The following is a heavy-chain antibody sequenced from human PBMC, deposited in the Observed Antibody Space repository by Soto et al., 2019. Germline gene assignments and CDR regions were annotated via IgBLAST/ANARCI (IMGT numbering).Heavy chain of an antibody. CDR2: IYPGDSDV. CDR3: ERDSSSWPLDY. D-gene: IGHD3-22*01. Sequence: PGESLKISCEGSGYSFTKFWIAWVRQTPGKGLEWMGIIYPGDSDVTYSPSFQGQVIISVDNSISTAYLQWNTLKASDSAIYYCERDSSSWPLDYWGQGTLVTVSS. J-gene: IGHJ4*02. V-gene: IGHV5-51*01. CDR1: GYSFTKFW.